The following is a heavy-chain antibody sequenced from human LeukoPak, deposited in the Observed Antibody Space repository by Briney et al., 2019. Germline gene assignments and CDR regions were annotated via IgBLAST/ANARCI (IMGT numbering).Heavy chain of an antibody. V-gene: IGHV1-2*02. CDR2: INPNSGGT. J-gene: IGHJ4*02. CDR3: ATHHSSSTSFDY. Sequence: ASVKVSCKASGYTFTGYYMHWVRQAPGQGLEWMGWINPNSGGTNYAQKFQGRVTMTRDTSISTAYMELSRLRSDDTAVYCCATHHSSSTSFDYWGQGTLVTVSS. D-gene: IGHD6-6*01. CDR1: GYTFTGYY.